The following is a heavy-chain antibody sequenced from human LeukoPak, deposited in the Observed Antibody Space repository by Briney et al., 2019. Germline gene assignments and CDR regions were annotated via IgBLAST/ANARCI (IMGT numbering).Heavy chain of an antibody. D-gene: IGHD6-13*01. V-gene: IGHV1-69*05. CDR3: ARGQQQLAPFDY. CDR2: IIPIFGTA. CDR1: GGTFSSYA. J-gene: IGHJ4*02. Sequence: SVKVSCKASGGTFSSYAISWVRQAPGQGLEWMGGIIPIFGTAKYAQKFQCRVTRTRYMSTTTVYMELIRLRSEDTAVYYCARGQQQLAPFDYWGQGTLVTVSS.